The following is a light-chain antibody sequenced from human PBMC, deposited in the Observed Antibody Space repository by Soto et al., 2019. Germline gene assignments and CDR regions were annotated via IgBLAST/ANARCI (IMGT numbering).Light chain of an antibody. J-gene: IGKJ1*01. CDR3: QQYNKWPLT. CDR1: QSASNN. CDR2: VAS. V-gene: IGKV3-15*01. Sequence: EIVMTQSPATLSVSPGERATLSCRASQSASNNLAWYQQKPGQAPRLLIYVASTRATGIPARFSGSGSGTEFTLTISSLQSEDIAVYYFQQYNKWPLTFGQGTKVEI.